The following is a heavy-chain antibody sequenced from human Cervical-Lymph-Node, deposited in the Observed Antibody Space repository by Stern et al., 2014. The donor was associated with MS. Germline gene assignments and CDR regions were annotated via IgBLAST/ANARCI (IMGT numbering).Heavy chain of an antibody. CDR2: MNPYSGNA. V-gene: IGHV1-8*01. Sequence: VQLVESGAEVKKPGASVKVSCKAYGYTFTSYDINWVRQGTGQGLEWMGWMNPYSGNAVYAQKFQGRVTMTRDTSTSTAYLELTSLRSEDTAVFYCARGRELLSLDYWGQGTLVTVSS. J-gene: IGHJ4*02. CDR1: GYTFTSYD. D-gene: IGHD1-26*01. CDR3: ARGRELLSLDY.